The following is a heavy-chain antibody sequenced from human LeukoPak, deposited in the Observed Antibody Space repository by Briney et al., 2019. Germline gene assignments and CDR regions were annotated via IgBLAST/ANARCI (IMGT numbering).Heavy chain of an antibody. CDR3: ARGLTYYYGSQMHV. V-gene: IGHV4-30-2*01. Sequence: PSQTLSLTCAVSGGSISSGGYSWSWIRQPPGKGLEWIGYIYHSGSTYYNPSLKSRVTISVDRSKNQFSLKLSSVTAADTAVYYCARGLTYYYGSQMHVWGLGTTVTVSS. CDR2: IYHSGST. J-gene: IGHJ6*02. CDR1: GGSISSGGYS. D-gene: IGHD3-10*01.